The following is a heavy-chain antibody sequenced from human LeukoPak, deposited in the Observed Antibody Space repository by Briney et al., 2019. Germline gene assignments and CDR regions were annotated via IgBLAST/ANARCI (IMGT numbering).Heavy chain of an antibody. CDR3: ARSGGSRGDAFDI. D-gene: IGHD2-15*01. V-gene: IGHV3-21*01. CDR1: GFTLSSYS. J-gene: IGHJ3*02. Sequence: GGSLRLSCAASGFTLSSYSMNWVRQAPGKGLECVSFISSGSLYIYYADSLKGRFTISRDNAKNSLYLQMNSLRADDTAVYYCARSGGSRGDAFDIWGQGTLVTVSS. CDR2: ISSGSLYI.